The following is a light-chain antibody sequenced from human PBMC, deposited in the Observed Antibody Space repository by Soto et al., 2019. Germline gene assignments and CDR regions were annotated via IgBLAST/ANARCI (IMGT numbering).Light chain of an antibody. CDR3: QQYESLPLT. CDR2: DAS. Sequence: DIQMTQSPSSLSASVGDRVTITCQASQDINKNLIWYQQKPGKAPKXLIYDASDLETGVPSRFSGSGSGTGFTFTISSLQPEDVATYYCQQYESLPLTFGQGTRLEIK. CDR1: QDINKN. J-gene: IGKJ5*01. V-gene: IGKV1-33*01.